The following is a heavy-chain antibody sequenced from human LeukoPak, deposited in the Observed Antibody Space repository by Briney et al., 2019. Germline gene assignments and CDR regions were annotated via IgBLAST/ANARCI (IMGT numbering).Heavy chain of an antibody. J-gene: IGHJ4*02. CDR2: ISWNSGSI. D-gene: IGHD3-10*01. CDR1: GFTFDDYA. CDR3: AKDILAEYGSGSYYDY. Sequence: GGSLRLSCAASGFTFDDYAMHWVRQAPGKGLEWVSGISWNSGSIGYADSVKGRFTISRDNAKNSLYLQMNSLRAEDTALYYCAKDILAEYGSGSYYDYWGQGTLVTVSS. V-gene: IGHV3-9*01.